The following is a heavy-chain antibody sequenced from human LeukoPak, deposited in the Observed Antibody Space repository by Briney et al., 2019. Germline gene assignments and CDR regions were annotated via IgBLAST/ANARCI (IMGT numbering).Heavy chain of an antibody. Sequence: GGCLRLSCAASGFKFGIYWMSWVRRAPGKGLEWVANIKEDGSEKYHVDSVKGRFTISRDNSKNSLYLQMNSLRAEDTAVYYCAGYGKSKLDYWGQGTLVTVSS. D-gene: IGHD1-1*01. CDR1: GFKFGIYW. CDR2: IKEDGSEK. V-gene: IGHV3-7*05. J-gene: IGHJ4*02. CDR3: AGYGKSKLDY.